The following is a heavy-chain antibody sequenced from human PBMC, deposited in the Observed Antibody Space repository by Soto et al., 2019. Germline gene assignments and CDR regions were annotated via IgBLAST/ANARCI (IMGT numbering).Heavy chain of an antibody. V-gene: IGHV4-31*03. Sequence: QVQLQESGPGLVKPSQTLSLTCTVSGGSISSGGYYWSWIRQHQGKGLEWIGYIYYSESTYYNPSLKSRVTISVDTSKNQFSLKLSSVTAADTAVYYCASNGGDSGVYWYFDLWGRGTLVTVSS. CDR2: IYYSEST. J-gene: IGHJ2*01. CDR1: GGSISSGGYY. D-gene: IGHD2-21*02. CDR3: ASNGGDSGVYWYFDL.